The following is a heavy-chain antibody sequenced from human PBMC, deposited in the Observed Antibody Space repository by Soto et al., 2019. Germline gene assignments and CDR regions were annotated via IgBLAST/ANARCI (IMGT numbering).Heavy chain of an antibody. D-gene: IGHD2-2*01. CDR3: AAYCTRTSCQYGH. CDR1: GFTFSSYA. Sequence: QVQLVESGGGVVQPGGSLRLSCAASGFTFSSYAMHWVRQAPGKGLEWVAVISYDGRNKYYADSVKGRFTISRDNSKNTVYLQMNSLRAEDTAVSYCAAYCTRTSCQYGHWGQGTLVTVSS. V-gene: IGHV3-30*04. J-gene: IGHJ4*02. CDR2: ISYDGRNK.